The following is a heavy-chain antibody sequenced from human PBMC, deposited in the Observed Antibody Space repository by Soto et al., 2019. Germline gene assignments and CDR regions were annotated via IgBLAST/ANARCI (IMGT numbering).Heavy chain of an antibody. CDR1: GFTFDDYT. CDR2: ISWDGGST. CDR3: AKDISGSQAYDYYYGMDV. Sequence: PGKSLRLSCAASGFTFDDYTMHWVRQAPGKGLEWVSLISWDGGSTYYADSVKGRFTISRDNSKNSLYLQMNSLRTEDTALYYCAKDISGSQAYDYYYGMDVWGQGTTVTVSS. J-gene: IGHJ6*02. V-gene: IGHV3-43*01. D-gene: IGHD1-26*01.